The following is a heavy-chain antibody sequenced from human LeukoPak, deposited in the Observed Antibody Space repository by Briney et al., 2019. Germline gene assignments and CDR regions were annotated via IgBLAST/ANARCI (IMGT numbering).Heavy chain of an antibody. D-gene: IGHD3-10*01. J-gene: IGHJ4*02. V-gene: IGHV3-23*01. CDR1: GFTFSSYA. CDR2: ISGSGGST. Sequence: GGSLRLSCAASGFTFSSYAMSWVRPAPGKGLEWVSAISGSGGSTYYADSVKGRFTISRDNSKNTLYLQMNSLRAEDTAVYYCAKDAMVRGVIFHFDYWGQGALVTVSS. CDR3: AKDAMVRGVIFHFDY.